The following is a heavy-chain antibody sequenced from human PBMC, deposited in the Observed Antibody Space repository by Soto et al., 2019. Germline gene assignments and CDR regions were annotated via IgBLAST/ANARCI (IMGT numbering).Heavy chain of an antibody. V-gene: IGHV1-18*01. J-gene: IGHJ5*02. Sequence: ASVKVSCKASGYTFTSYGIRWVRQAPGQGLEWMGWISAYNGNTNYAQKLQGRVTMTTDTSTSTAYMELRSLRSDDTAVYYCARELVGQLLSPFDPWGQGPLVTVSS. CDR2: ISAYNGNT. D-gene: IGHD2-2*01. CDR3: ARELVGQLLSPFDP. CDR1: GYTFTSYG.